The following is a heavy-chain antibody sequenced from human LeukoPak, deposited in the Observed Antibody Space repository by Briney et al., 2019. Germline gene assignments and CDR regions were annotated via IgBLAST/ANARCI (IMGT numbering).Heavy chain of an antibody. D-gene: IGHD5-18*01. CDR2: TGASGGST. J-gene: IGHJ4*02. Sequence: GGSLRLSCAASGFTFSSYAMTWVRQVPGKGLDWVSGTGASGGSTYYADSVKGRFTISRDNSKNTLFLQMNSLRAGDTAVYYCAKDGGAYSYGKYHFDYWGQGTLVTVSS. V-gene: IGHV3-23*01. CDR3: AKDGGAYSYGKYHFDY. CDR1: GFTFSSYA.